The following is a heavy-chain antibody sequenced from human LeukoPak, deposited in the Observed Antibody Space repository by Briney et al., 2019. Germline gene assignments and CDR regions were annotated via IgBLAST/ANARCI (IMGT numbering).Heavy chain of an antibody. Sequence: SVKVSCKASSYTFTSYGISWVRQAPGQGLEWMGRIIPILGIANYAQKFQGRVTITADKSTSTAYMELSSLRSEDTAVYYCARALITPKYYYYYMDVWGKGTTVTVSS. CDR2: IIPILGIA. CDR3: ARALITPKYYYYYMDV. D-gene: IGHD3-16*01. J-gene: IGHJ6*03. V-gene: IGHV1-69*04. CDR1: SYTFTSYG.